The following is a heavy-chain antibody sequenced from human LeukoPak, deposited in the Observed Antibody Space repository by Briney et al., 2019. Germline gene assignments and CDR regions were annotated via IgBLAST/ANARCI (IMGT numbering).Heavy chain of an antibody. V-gene: IGHV5-51*01. CDR3: ARLNDGFDV. J-gene: IGHJ3*01. CDR2: IDPGDSDT. CDR1: GYTFTRHW. Sequence: GESLKRSCKGSGYTFTRHWIGWVRKMPGKGLELMGIIDPGDSDTRYSPSFQGQVTFSADKSIRMVYLQWSSLKASDTAIYYCARLNDGFDVWGQGTMVSVSS.